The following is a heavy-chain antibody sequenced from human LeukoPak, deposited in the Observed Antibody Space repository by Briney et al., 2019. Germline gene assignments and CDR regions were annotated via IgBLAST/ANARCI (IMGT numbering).Heavy chain of an antibody. J-gene: IGHJ6*02. V-gene: IGHV1-8*01. CDR2: MNPNSGNT. D-gene: IGHD6-13*01. CDR1: GYTFTSYD. CDR3: ARGRSSSWHHRGGYYGMDV. Sequence: ASVKVSCKVSGYTFTSYDINWVRQATGQGLEWMGWMNPNSGNTGYAQKFQGRVTMTRNTSISTAYMELSSLRSEDTAVYYCARGRSSSWHHRGGYYGMDVWGQGTTVTVSS.